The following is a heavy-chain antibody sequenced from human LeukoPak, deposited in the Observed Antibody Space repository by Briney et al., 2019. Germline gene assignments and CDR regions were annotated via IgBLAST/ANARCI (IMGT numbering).Heavy chain of an antibody. J-gene: IGHJ4*02. CDR1: GYSISSGYY. CDR2: IYHSGST. Sequence: PSETLSLTCTVSGYSISSGYYWGWIRQPPGKGLRWIGSIYHSGSTYYNPSLKSRVTISVDTSKNQFSLKLSSVTAADTAVYYCARHRGYSNYGGDFDYWGQGTLVTVSS. V-gene: IGHV4-38-2*02. D-gene: IGHD4-11*01. CDR3: ARHRGYSNYGGDFDY.